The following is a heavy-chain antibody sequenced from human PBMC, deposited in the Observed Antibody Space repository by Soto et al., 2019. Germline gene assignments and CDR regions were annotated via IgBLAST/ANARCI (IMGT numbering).Heavy chain of an antibody. J-gene: IGHJ5*02. Sequence: SETLSLTCGVYGGSFRNYYWIWVRQPPGKGLEWIGEVNHSGEVTYNPSLQSRLTISLDTSNNQFSLKMTSVTAADTAMYFCTRAGRFPRSWFDPWGQGTQVTVSS. CDR1: GGSFRNYY. D-gene: IGHD3-10*01. CDR2: VNHSGEV. CDR3: TRAGRFPRSWFDP. V-gene: IGHV4-34*01.